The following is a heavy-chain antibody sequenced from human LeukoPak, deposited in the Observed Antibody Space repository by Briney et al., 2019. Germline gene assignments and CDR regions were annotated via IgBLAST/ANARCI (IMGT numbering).Heavy chain of an antibody. V-gene: IGHV1-2*06. CDR1: GYTFTGYY. CDR3: AREDTAMVEIDY. D-gene: IGHD5-18*01. J-gene: IGHJ4*02. Sequence: ASVKVSCKASGYTFTGYYMHWVRQAPGQGLEWKGRINPNSGGTNYAQKFQGRVTMTRDTSISTAYMELSRLRSDDTAVYYCAREDTAMVEIDYWGQGTLVTVSS. CDR2: INPNSGGT.